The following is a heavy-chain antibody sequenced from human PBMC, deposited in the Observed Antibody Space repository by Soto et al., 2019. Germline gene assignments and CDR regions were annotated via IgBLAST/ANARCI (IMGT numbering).Heavy chain of an antibody. Sequence: GGSLRLSCAASGFTFSTYSMNWVRQAPGKGLEWVSDIGGISSTIYYADSVKGRFTISRDNAKNSLFLQMNSLRADDTSVYYCARAFQLPLLYYFYMDVWGKGTTVTVSS. CDR2: IGGISSTI. V-gene: IGHV3-48*01. J-gene: IGHJ6*03. CDR3: ARAFQLPLLYYFYMDV. D-gene: IGHD2-2*01. CDR1: GFTFSTYS.